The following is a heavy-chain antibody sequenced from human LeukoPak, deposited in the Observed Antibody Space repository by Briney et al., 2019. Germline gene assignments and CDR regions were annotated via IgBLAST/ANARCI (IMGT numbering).Heavy chain of an antibody. CDR2: ISAYNGNT. V-gene: IGHV1-18*01. CDR1: GYTFTNFG. CDR3: ARDRLHFDY. Sequence: ASVKVSCKASGYTFTNFGISWVRQAPGQGLEWMGWISAYNGNTNYAQRLQGRVTMTTDTSTSTAYMELRSLRSDDTVVYYCARDRLHFDYWGQGTLVTVSS. D-gene: IGHD4-11*01. J-gene: IGHJ4*02.